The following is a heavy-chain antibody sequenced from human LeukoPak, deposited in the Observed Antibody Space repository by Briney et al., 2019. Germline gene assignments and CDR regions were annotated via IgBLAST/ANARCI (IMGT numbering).Heavy chain of an antibody. CDR3: AKDGITARPGGYYFDY. J-gene: IGHJ4*02. V-gene: IGHV3-30*18. CDR1: GFTFSNYA. D-gene: IGHD6-6*01. CDR2: IYYGGSIT. Sequence: GGSLRLSCAASGFTFSNYAMHWVRQAPGKGLEWVAVIYYGGSITFYADSVKGRFTISRDNSRSTLYLQMNSLRPEDTAVYYCAKDGITARPGGYYFDYWGQGTLVTVSS.